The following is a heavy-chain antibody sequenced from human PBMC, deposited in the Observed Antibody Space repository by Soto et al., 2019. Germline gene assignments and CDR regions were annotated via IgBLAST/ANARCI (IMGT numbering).Heavy chain of an antibody. J-gene: IGHJ4*02. Sequence: ASVKVSCKVSGYTLTELSMHWVRQAPGKGLEWMGGFDPEDGETIYAQKFQGRVTMTEDTSTDTAYMELSSLRSEDTAVYYCAAPMESYCSSTSCPHPKPAHFDYWGQGTLVTVSS. CDR3: AAPMESYCSSTSCPHPKPAHFDY. V-gene: IGHV1-24*01. D-gene: IGHD2-2*01. CDR1: GYTLTELS. CDR2: FDPEDGET.